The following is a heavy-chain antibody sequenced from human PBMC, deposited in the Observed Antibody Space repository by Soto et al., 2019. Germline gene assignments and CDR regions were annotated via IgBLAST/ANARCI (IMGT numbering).Heavy chain of an antibody. J-gene: IGHJ4*02. CDR3: ARALEYSSSNFDY. D-gene: IGHD6-6*01. CDR1: GGTFSSYT. V-gene: IGHV1-69*02. Sequence: SVKVSCKASGGTFSSYTISWVRQAPGQGLEWMGRIIPILGIANYAQKFQGRVTITADKSTSTAYMELSSLRSEDTAVYYCARALEYSSSNFDYWGQGTLVTVSS. CDR2: IIPILGIA.